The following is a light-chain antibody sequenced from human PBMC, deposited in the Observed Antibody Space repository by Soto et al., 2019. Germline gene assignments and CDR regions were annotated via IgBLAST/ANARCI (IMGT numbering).Light chain of an antibody. CDR3: ASFTTISTRV. J-gene: IGLJ1*01. Sequence: QSVLTQPASVSGSPGQSITVSCTGTSSDIGAYNYVSWYQQHPGKAPKVIIYEVNNRPSGVSNRFSGSKSGNTASLTISGLQAEDEADYYCASFTTISTRVFGTGTKLTVL. CDR1: SSDIGAYNY. CDR2: EVN. V-gene: IGLV2-14*03.